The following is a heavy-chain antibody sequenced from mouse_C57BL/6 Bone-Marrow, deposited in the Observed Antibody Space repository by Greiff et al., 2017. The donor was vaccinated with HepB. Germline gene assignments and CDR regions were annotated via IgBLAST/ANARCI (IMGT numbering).Heavy chain of an antibody. CDR2: IRLKSDNYAT. V-gene: IGHV6-3*01. CDR1: GFTFSNYW. J-gene: IGHJ1*03. CDR3: TRYYYGSSWYFDV. D-gene: IGHD1-1*01. Sequence: EVQVVESGGGLVQPGGSMKLSCVASGFTFSNYWMNWVRQSPEKGLEWVAQIRLKSDNYATHYAESVQGRFTISRDDSKSSVYLQMNNLRAEDTGIYYCTRYYYGSSWYFDVWGTGTTVTVAS.